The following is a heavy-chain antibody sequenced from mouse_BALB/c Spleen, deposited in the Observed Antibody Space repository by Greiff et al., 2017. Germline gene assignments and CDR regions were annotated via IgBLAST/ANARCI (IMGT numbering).Heavy chain of an antibody. CDR1: GFTFSSFG. Sequence: DVKLQESGGGLVQPGGSRKLSCAASGFTFSSFGMHWVRQAPEKGLEWVAYISSGSSTIYYADTVKGRFTISRDNPKNTLFLQMTSLRSEDTAMYYCARSGYEGYYFDYWGQGTTLTVSS. D-gene: IGHD3-1*01. CDR2: ISSGSSTI. J-gene: IGHJ2*01. CDR3: ARSGYEGYYFDY. V-gene: IGHV5-17*02.